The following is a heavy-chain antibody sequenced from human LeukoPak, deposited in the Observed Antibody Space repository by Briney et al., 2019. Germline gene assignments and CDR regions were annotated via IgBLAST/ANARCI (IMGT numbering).Heavy chain of an antibody. Sequence: GESLKISCKGSGYSFTSYWIGWVRQMPGKGLEWMGIIYPGDSDTRYSPSFQGQVTISADKSISTAYLQWSSLKASDTAMYYCARRSSGSYLTDFDYWAREPWSPSPQ. J-gene: IGHJ4*02. CDR2: IYPGDSDT. CDR3: ARRSSGSYLTDFDY. D-gene: IGHD1-26*01. V-gene: IGHV5-51*01. CDR1: GYSFTSYW.